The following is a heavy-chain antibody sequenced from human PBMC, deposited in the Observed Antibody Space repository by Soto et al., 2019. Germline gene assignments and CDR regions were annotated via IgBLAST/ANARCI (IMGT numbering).Heavy chain of an antibody. CDR1: GYTFSYYN. D-gene: IGHD1-1*01. J-gene: IGHJ2*01. V-gene: IGHV1-3*01. Sequence: QVQIVQSGAEVKKPGASVKLSCTGSGYTFSYYNVHWVRQAPGQRLEWMGWIHADNGNAKYSQKFQGRVTITRDPSGNTAYMELSNLRSEDTAVYYCARELDYWYFDLWGRGNLVTVSS. CDR3: ARELDYWYFDL. CDR2: IHADNGNA.